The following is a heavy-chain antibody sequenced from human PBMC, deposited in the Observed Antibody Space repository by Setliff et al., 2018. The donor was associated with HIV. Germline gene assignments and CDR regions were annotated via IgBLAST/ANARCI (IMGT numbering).Heavy chain of an antibody. CDR3: RGVDTAMVRFFDY. J-gene: IGHJ4*02. Sequence: SETLSLTCGVYGGSLSDYYWNWIRQPPGKGLEWIAEINHSGSTNYNPPLKSRATISVDTSKNQFSLKLSSVTAADTAVYYCRGVDTAMVRFFDYWGQGTLVTVSS. V-gene: IGHV4-34*03. D-gene: IGHD5-18*01. CDR1: GGSLSDYY. CDR2: INHSGST.